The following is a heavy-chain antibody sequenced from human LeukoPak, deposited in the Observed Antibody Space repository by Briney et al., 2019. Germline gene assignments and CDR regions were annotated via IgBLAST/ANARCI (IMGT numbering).Heavy chain of an antibody. D-gene: IGHD2-2*01. CDR3: SRNGRGCTSTSCYAGRFDP. Sequence: PGGSLRLSCTASGFTFTHYAMSWVRQAPGRGLEWVGFIRSQAYGGTPEYAASVQGRFTISRDDSKSIAYLQMNSLKTEDTAVYCCSRNGRGCTSTSCYAGRFDPWGQGTQVTVSS. J-gene: IGHJ5*02. CDR1: GFTFTHYA. V-gene: IGHV3-49*04. CDR2: IRSQAYGGTP.